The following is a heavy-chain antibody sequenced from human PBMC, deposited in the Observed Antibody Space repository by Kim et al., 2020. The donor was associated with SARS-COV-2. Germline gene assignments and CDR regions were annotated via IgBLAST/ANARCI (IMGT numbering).Heavy chain of an antibody. CDR3: ARNRDGYNSFDY. Sequence: GESLKISCKGSGYSFTTYWIGWVRQMPGKGLEWVGIFYPGDSDTRYSPSFQGQVTISDDKSINTAYLQWSSLKASDTAIYYCARNRDGYNSFDYWGQGTPVTVSS. D-gene: IGHD5-12*01. CDR2: FYPGDSDT. CDR1: GYSFTTYW. V-gene: IGHV5-51*01. J-gene: IGHJ4*02.